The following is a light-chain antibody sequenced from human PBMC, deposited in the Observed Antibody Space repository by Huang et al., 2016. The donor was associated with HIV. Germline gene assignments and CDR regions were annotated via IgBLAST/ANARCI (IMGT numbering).Light chain of an antibody. V-gene: IGKV1-39*01. Sequence: DIQMTQSPSSLSASVGDRVTITCRASQSISSYFNWYQQKPGKAPKLLIYAASSVQSVVPLRFSGSGSVTDFTLTISSLQPEDFATYYCQQSYSTLSLTFGGGTKVEIK. J-gene: IGKJ4*01. CDR1: QSISSY. CDR3: QQSYSTLSLT. CDR2: AAS.